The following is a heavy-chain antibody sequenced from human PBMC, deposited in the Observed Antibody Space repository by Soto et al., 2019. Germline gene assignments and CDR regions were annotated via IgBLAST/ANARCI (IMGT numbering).Heavy chain of an antibody. V-gene: IGHV3-7*03. D-gene: IGHD3-22*01. CDR1: GFTFISYW. J-gene: IGHJ3*02. Sequence: PGGSLRLSCAASGFTFISYWMSWVRQAPGKGLEWVANIKQDGSEKYYVDSVKGRFTISRDNAKNSLYLQMNSLRAEDTAVYYCATTLHYYDTSYHVPRRAFDIWGQGTMVTVSS. CDR3: ATTLHYYDTSYHVPRRAFDI. CDR2: IKQDGSEK.